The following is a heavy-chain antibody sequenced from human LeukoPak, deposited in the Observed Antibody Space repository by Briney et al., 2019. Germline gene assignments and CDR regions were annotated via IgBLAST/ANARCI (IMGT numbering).Heavy chain of an antibody. CDR3: AREGYCSSTSCPGGGYNWFDP. J-gene: IGHJ5*02. D-gene: IGHD2-2*01. CDR2: IYTSGST. Sequence: EXLXXXXTXSXXSXXSYYWSWIRQPAGKGLEWIGRIYTSGSTNYNPSLKSRVTMSVDTSKNQFSLKLSSVTAADTAVYYCAREGYCSSTSCPGGGYNWFDPWGQGALVTVSS. V-gene: IGHV4-4*07. CDR1: XXSXXSYY.